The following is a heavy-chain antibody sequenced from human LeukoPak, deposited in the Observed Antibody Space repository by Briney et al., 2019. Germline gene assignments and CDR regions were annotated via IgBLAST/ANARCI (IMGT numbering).Heavy chain of an antibody. CDR1: GYIFTAYY. D-gene: IGHD2-15*01. V-gene: IGHV1-2*02. Sequence: ASVKDSRKASGYIFTAYYIHWVQQAPGQGLDWMEWINPNTGGTNYAQDFQGRVTMTRDTSISTAYMELNSLRSDDTAVYYCARGYCSGGSCPYDYWGQGTLVTVSS. CDR3: ARGYCSGGSCPYDY. J-gene: IGHJ4*02. CDR2: INPNTGGT.